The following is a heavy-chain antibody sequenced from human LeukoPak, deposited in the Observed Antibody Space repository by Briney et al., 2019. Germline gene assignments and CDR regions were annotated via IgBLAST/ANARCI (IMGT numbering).Heavy chain of an antibody. D-gene: IGHD3-10*01. CDR3: ARTMGELLHYYFDY. CDR2: ISSSSSTI. V-gene: IGHV3-48*04. CDR1: GFTFSSYS. J-gene: IGHJ4*02. Sequence: GGSLRLSCAASGFTFSSYSMNWVRQAPGKGLEWVSYISSSSSTIYYADSVKGRFTISRDNAKNSLYLQMNSLRAEDTAVYYCARTMGELLHYYFDYWGQGTLVTVSS.